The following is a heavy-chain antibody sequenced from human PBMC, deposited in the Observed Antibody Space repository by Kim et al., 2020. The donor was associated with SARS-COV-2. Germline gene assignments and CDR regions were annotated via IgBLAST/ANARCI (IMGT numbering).Heavy chain of an antibody. CDR1: GFTFSSYW. Sequence: GGSLRLSCAASGFTFSSYWMSWVRQAPGKGLEWVANIKQDGSETYYVDSVRGRFTISRDNAKNSLYLQMNSLRAEDAAVYYCARPLSSWYYYGMDVWGQGTTVTVSS. D-gene: IGHD6-13*01. V-gene: IGHV3-7*01. J-gene: IGHJ6*02. CDR2: IKQDGSET. CDR3: ARPLSSWYYYGMDV.